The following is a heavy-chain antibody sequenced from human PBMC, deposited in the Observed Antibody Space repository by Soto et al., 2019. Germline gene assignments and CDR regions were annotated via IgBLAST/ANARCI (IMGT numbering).Heavy chain of an antibody. V-gene: IGHV3-11*06. CDR3: ARAKLVVEGRFDY. CDR2: ISSSGAYT. J-gene: IGHJ4*02. CDR1: GFSFSDYY. D-gene: IGHD3-22*01. Sequence: QVQLVESGGGLVKPGGSLRLPCAASGFSFSDYYMNWIRQAPGKGLEWISYISSSGAYTNYADSVRGRFTMSRDSAKNSLLLQMDGLRAEDTAVYYCARAKLVVEGRFDYWGQGTLVTVSS.